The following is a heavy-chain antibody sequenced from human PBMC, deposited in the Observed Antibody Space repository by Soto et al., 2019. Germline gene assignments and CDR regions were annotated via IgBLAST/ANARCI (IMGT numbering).Heavy chain of an antibody. CDR3: ARDGVYCSSSTCFGFFDS. Sequence: SETLSLTCTASGDSISSSYWSWIRQPPEKGLEWIGNIYYSGSTNYNPSLKNRVTISVDTSKTQFSLKLISVTAADTAVYYCARDGVYCSSSTCFGFFDSWGQGTLVTVSS. J-gene: IGHJ4*01. V-gene: IGHV4-59*01. CDR2: IYYSGST. D-gene: IGHD2-2*01. CDR1: GDSISSSY.